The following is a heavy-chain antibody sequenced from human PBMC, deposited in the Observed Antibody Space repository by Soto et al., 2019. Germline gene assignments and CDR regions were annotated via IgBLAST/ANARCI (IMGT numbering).Heavy chain of an antibody. Sequence: PGGSLRLSCAASGFTVSSYAMDWVRQAPGKGLEWVSAIGTNGDTYYADAVKGRFTISRDNLKTTLYLQMNSLRAEDTALYYCAKKYPGTRPFDYWGQGTLVTVSS. V-gene: IGHV3-23*01. CDR2: IGTNGDT. CDR3: AKKYPGTRPFDY. CDR1: GFTVSSYA. J-gene: IGHJ4*02. D-gene: IGHD2-2*02.